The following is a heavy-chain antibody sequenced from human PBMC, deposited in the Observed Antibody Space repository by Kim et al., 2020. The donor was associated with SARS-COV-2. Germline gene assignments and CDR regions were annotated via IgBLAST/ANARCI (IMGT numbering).Heavy chain of an antibody. CDR3: VRDYAGPDY. D-gene: IGHD1-1*01. V-gene: IGHV3-64D*06. Sequence: GGSLRLSCSAYGFILSRYAMHWVRQVSGKRLEYVSSIYSNGDSAYSADSVKGRFTMSRDSSKNTLYLQMTNLRGDDTAVYFCVRDYAGPDYWGQGTLVTV. CDR1: GFILSRYA. J-gene: IGHJ4*02. CDR2: IYSNGDSA.